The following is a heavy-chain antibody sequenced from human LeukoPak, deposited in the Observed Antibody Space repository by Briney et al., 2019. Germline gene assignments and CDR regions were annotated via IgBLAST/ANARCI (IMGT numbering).Heavy chain of an antibody. CDR1: GGSITSSSYY. D-gene: IGHD3-22*01. CDR2: IYYSGST. Sequence: PSETLSLTCTVSGGSITSSSYYWGWIRQPPGKGLEWIGSIYYSGSTYYNPSLKSRVTMSVDTSKNQFSLKLSSVTAADTAVYYCARHHYDRSGLGYFDYWGQGTPVTVSS. J-gene: IGHJ4*02. CDR3: ARHHYDRSGLGYFDY. V-gene: IGHV4-39*01.